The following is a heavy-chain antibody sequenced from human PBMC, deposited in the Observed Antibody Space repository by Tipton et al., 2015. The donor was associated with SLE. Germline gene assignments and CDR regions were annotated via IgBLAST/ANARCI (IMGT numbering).Heavy chain of an antibody. J-gene: IGHJ6*03. V-gene: IGHV1-69*01. CDR3: ARSTYYGSGTYYYSFYYMDV. CDR1: GGTFGFYA. D-gene: IGHD3-10*01. CDR2: IFPISGTV. Sequence: QSGAEVKKPGSSVQVTCKSSGGTFGFYAISWVRQAPGQGLEWMGEIFPISGTVNYAEKFQGRVTLTADESTTTAYMELNSLRSEDTAVYYCARSTYYGSGTYYYSFYYMDVWGTGTTVTVSS.